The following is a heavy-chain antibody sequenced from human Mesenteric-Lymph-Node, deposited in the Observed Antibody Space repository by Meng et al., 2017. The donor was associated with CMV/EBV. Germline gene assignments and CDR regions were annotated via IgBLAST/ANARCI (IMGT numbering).Heavy chain of an antibody. CDR2: MNPNSGNT. J-gene: IGHJ4*02. CDR3: ARRCYGSGSTLRY. CDR1: GYTFASYD. V-gene: IGHV1-8*03. Sequence: ASVKVSCKASGYTFASYDIYWVRQATGQGLEWMGWMNPNSGNTGYAQKFQGRITTSRNTSVSTAYMELSSLRSEDPAVYYCARRCYGSGSTLRYWGQGTPVTVSS. D-gene: IGHD3-10*01.